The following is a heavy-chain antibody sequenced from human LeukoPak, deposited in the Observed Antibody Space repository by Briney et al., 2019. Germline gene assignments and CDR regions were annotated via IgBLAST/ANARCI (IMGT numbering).Heavy chain of an antibody. CDR2: IYHSGRT. V-gene: IGHV4-39*01. Sequence: PSETLSLTCAVSGDYISSSSYYWGWIRQSPGTGLEWIGVIYHSGRTYYNPSLKSRVAISIDTSKNQFSLRLRSMTAADTAVFYCARRRYYDSTGYFEWGRGTLVAVSS. CDR1: GDYISSSSYY. CDR3: ARRRYYDSTGYFE. D-gene: IGHD3-22*01. J-gene: IGHJ1*01.